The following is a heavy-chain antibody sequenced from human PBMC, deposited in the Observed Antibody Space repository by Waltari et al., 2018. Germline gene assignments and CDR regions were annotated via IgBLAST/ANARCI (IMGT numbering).Heavy chain of an antibody. CDR2: MNPNSGNT. CDR3: ARGHLRTYYDFWSGYLGVDY. D-gene: IGHD3-3*01. CDR1: GYTFTSYD. V-gene: IGHV1-8*01. Sequence: QVQLVQSGAEVKKPGASVKVSCKASGYTFTSYDINWVRQATGQGLEWMGWMNPNSGNTGYAQKFQGRVTMTRNTSISTAYMELSSLRSEDTAVYYCARGHLRTYYDFWSGYLGVDYWGQGTLVTVSS. J-gene: IGHJ4*02.